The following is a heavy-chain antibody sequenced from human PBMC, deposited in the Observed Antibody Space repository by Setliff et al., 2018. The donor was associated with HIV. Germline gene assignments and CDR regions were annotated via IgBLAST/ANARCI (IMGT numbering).Heavy chain of an antibody. Sequence: ASVKVSCKASGYTFTSYGISWVRQAPGQGLEWMGWISAYNGNTNYAQKLQGRVTMTTDTSTSTAYMDLRSLRSDDTAVYYCARDLVTLAASPRFDHWGQGTLVTVSS. CDR2: ISAYNGNT. CDR3: ARDLVTLAASPRFDH. CDR1: GYTFTSYG. J-gene: IGHJ5*02. V-gene: IGHV1-18*01. D-gene: IGHD3-10*01.